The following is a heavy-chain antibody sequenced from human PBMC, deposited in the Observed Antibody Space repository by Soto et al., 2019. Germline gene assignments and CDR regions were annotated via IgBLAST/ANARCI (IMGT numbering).Heavy chain of an antibody. J-gene: IGHJ1*01. D-gene: IGHD2-15*01. V-gene: IGHV3-30-3*01. Sequence: QVQLVESGGGVVQPGRSLRLSCAASGFIFRNYAMHWVRQAPGKGLEWLAVTSSDGTYKYYADSVKGRFTSSRDKSKNMLYLQMNSLSLEDTAVYYCARDRRVVVTEYFQHWGQGTLVTVS. CDR3: ARDRRVVVTEYFQH. CDR1: GFIFRNYA. CDR2: TSSDGTYK.